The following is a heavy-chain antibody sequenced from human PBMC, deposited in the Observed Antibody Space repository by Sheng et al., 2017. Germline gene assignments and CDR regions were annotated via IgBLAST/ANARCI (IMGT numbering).Heavy chain of an antibody. V-gene: IGHV3-21*01. D-gene: IGHD2-15*01. Sequence: EVQLVESGGGLVKPGGSLRLSCAASGFTFSSYSMNWVRQAPGKGLEWVSSISSSSSYIYYADSVKGRFTISRDNAKNSLYLQMNSLRAEDTAVYYCARDSDCSGGSCYRYYDSSGIFDYWGQGTLVTVSS. CDR1: GFTFSSYS. CDR3: ARDSDCSGGSCYRYYDSSGIFDY. J-gene: IGHJ4*02. CDR2: ISSSSSYI.